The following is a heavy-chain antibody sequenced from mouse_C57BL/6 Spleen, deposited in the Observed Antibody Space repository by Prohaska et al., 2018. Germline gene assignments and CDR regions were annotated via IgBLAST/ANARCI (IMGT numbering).Heavy chain of an antibody. CDR1: GFTFSGFW. J-gene: IGHJ1*03. CDR3: MRYGNYWYFDV. V-gene: IGHV11-2*01. D-gene: IGHD2-1*01. Sequence: HGGSRGLSCEGSGFTFSGFWMSWVRQTPGKTLEWIGDINSDGSAINYAPSIKDRFTIFRDNDKSTLYLQMSNVRSEDTATYFCMRYGNYWYFDVWGTGTTGTVSS. CDR2: INSDGSAI.